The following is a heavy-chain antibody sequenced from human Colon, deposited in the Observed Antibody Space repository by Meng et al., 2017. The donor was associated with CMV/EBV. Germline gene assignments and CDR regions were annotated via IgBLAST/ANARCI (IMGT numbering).Heavy chain of an antibody. D-gene: IGHD3-16*01. V-gene: IGHV3-7*01. J-gene: IGHJ4*02. CDR3: ARDRLGGIDY. CDR1: GFTFSSYW. Sequence: GGSLRLPCAASGFTFSSYWMSWVRQAPGKGLQWVANIKQDGSEKYYVDSVKGRFTASRDNARNSLYLQMDSLRSDDTAVYYCARDRLGGIDYWGQGTLVTVSS. CDR2: IKQDGSEK.